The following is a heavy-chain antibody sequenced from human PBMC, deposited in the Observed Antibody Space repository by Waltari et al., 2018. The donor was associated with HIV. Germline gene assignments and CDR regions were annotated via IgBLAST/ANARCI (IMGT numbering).Heavy chain of an antibody. D-gene: IGHD3-10*01. Sequence: EVQLVESGGGLVQPGGSLRLSCAASGFTFSSYSMNWVRQAPGKGLEWVSYISSSSSTIYYADSVKGRFTISRDNAKNSLYLQMNSLRAEDTAVYYCARAPGIMVRGAAFDYWGQGTLVTVSS. CDR2: ISSSSSTI. J-gene: IGHJ4*02. CDR3: ARAPGIMVRGAAFDY. V-gene: IGHV3-48*01. CDR1: GFTFSSYS.